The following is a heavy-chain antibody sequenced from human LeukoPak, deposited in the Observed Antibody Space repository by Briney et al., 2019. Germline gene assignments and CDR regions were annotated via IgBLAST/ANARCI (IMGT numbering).Heavy chain of an antibody. CDR2: ISWNSGSI. J-gene: IGHJ4*02. Sequence: PGRSLRLSCAASGFTFDDYAMHWVRQAPGKGLEWVSGISWNSGSIGYADSVKGRFTISRDNAKNSLYLQMNSLRAEDTALYYCAKSHDIDYYDSSGYLKSFDYWGQGTLVTVSS. CDR1: GFTFDDYA. V-gene: IGHV3-9*01. CDR3: AKSHDIDYYDSSGYLKSFDY. D-gene: IGHD3-22*01.